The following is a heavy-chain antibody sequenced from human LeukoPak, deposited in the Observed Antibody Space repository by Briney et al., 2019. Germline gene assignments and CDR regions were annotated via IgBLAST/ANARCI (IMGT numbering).Heavy chain of an antibody. CDR1: GFTFSSYA. J-gene: IGHJ4*02. Sequence: QTGGSLRLSCAASGFTFSSYAMTWVRQAPGKGLEWVSAISGSGGSTYYADSVKGRFTISRDNSKNTLYLQMNSLRAEDTAVYYCVKGADYTSNYFDYWGQGTLVTVSS. CDR3: VKGADYTSNYFDY. D-gene: IGHD4-11*01. CDR2: ISGSGGST. V-gene: IGHV3-23*01.